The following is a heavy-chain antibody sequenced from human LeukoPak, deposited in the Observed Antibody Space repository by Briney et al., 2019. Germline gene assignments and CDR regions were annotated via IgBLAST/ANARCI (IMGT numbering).Heavy chain of an antibody. D-gene: IGHD4-23*01. CDR1: GGSISSSSYY. J-gene: IGHJ4*02. Sequence: SETLSLTCTVSGGSISSSSYYWAWIRQPPGKGLEWVGSIYYSGTTYYNPSLKSRVTISVDTSKNQFSLKLTSVTAADTAVYYYMSGPGGSALFNWGQGTLVTVSS. CDR3: MSGPGGSALFN. CDR2: IYYSGTT. V-gene: IGHV4-39*07.